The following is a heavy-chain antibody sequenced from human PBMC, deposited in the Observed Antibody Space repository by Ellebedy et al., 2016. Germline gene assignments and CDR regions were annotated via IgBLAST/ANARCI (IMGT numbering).Heavy chain of an antibody. CDR1: GFTFSSYA. D-gene: IGHD6-13*01. CDR2: ISYDGSNK. J-gene: IGHJ4*02. V-gene: IGHV3-30-3*01. CDR3: AKDLRYSSSWYAFVFDY. Sequence: GGSLRLSCAASGFTFSSYAMHWVRQAPGKGLEWVAVISYDGSNKYYADSVKGRFTISRDNSKNTLYLQMNSLRAEDTAVYYCAKDLRYSSSWYAFVFDYWGQGTLVTVSS.